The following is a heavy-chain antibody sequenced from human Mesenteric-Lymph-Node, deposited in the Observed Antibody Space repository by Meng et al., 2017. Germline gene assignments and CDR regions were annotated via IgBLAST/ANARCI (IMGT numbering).Heavy chain of an antibody. J-gene: IGHJ4*02. V-gene: IGHV4-39*01. CDR1: GGSISSSSYY. D-gene: IGHD6-19*01. CDR2: IYHSGNT. Sequence: SETLSLTCTVSGGSISSSSYYWGWIRQPPGKGLQWIGSIYHSGNTYFNPSLKSRVTISVDTSKNQFSLKLNSVTAADTAVYYCARGSGVVAGSGRGPFDYWGQGTLVTVSS. CDR3: ARGSGVVAGSGRGPFDY.